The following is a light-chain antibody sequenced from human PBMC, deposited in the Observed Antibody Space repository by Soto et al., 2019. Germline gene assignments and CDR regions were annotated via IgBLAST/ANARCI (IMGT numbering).Light chain of an antibody. Sequence: EIVLTQSPGTLSLSPGEGATLSCRASQSVRSGSLAWNQQKPGQAPRLLIFGASTRATDIPDRFSGSGFGTDFTLTISRLEPEDFAVYYCHNYADSPHTFGQGTKLEIK. CDR1: QSVRSGS. J-gene: IGKJ2*01. V-gene: IGKV3-20*01. CDR3: HNYADSPHT. CDR2: GAS.